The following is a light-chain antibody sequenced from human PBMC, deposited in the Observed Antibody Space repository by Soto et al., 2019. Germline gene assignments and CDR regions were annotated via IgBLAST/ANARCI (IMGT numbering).Light chain of an antibody. CDR3: QHRVDWPIT. J-gene: IGKJ5*01. CDR2: DAS. Sequence: EIVLTQPPATLSLSPGERATLSCRASQSVSSYLAWYQQKPGQAPRLLIYDASNRATGIPARFSGSGSGTDLPLTISTLQPEYFPAPYCQHRVDWPITFGQGTRLEIK. V-gene: IGKV3-11*01. CDR1: QSVSSY.